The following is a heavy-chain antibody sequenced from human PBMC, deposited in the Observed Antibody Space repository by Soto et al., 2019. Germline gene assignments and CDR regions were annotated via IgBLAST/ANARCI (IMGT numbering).Heavy chain of an antibody. V-gene: IGHV1-2*04. CDR1: GYTFTGYY. CDR2: INPNSGGT. Sequence: ASVKVSCKASGYTFTGYYMHWVRQAPGQGLEWMGWINPNSGGTNYAQKFQGWVTMTRDTSISTAYMELSRLRSDDTAVYYCAREGGGSMVATITDYYHYGMDVWGQGTKVTVPS. CDR3: AREGGGSMVATITDYYHYGMDV. D-gene: IGHD5-12*01. J-gene: IGHJ6*02.